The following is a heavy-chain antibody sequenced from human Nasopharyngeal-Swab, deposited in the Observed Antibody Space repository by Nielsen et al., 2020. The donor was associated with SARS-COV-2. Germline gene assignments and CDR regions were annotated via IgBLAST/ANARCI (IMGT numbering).Heavy chain of an antibody. CDR3: ANVPNDLWGAFDI. CDR1: GFTFSSYG. CDR2: IWYDGSNK. J-gene: IGHJ3*02. V-gene: IGHV3-33*06. Sequence: GESLKISCAASGFTFSSYGRHWVRQAPGKGLEWVAVIWYDGSNKYYADSVKGRFTISRDDSKNTLYLQMNSLRAEDTAVYYCANVPNDLWGAFDIWGQGTMVTVSS. D-gene: IGHD7-27*01.